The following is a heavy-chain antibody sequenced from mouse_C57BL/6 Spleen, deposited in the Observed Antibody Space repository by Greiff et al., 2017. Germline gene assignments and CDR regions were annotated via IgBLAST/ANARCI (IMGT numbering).Heavy chain of an antibody. V-gene: IGHV1-20*01. CDR3: ARSDYYGYFDV. D-gene: IGHD2-4*01. J-gene: IGHJ1*03. CDR2: INPYNGDT. CDR1: GYSFTGYF. Sequence: DVKLQESGPELVKPGDSVKISCKASGYSFTGYFMNWVMQSHGKSLEWIGRINPYNGDTFYNQKFKGKATLTVDKSSSTAHMELRSLTSEDSAVYYCARSDYYGYFDVWGTGTTVTVSS.